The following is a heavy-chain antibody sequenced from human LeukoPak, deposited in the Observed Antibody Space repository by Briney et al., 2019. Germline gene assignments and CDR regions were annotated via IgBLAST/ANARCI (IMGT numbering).Heavy chain of an antibody. D-gene: IGHD1-14*01. CDR2: IYYSGST. J-gene: IGHJ3*02. Sequence: PSETLSLTCTVSGGSISSYYWSWIRQPPGKGLEWIGYIYYSGSTNYNPSLKSRVTISVDTSKNQFSLKLSSVTAADTAVYYCARSWYIAFDIWGQGTMVTVSS. V-gene: IGHV4-59*12. CDR1: GGSISSYY. CDR3: ARSWYIAFDI.